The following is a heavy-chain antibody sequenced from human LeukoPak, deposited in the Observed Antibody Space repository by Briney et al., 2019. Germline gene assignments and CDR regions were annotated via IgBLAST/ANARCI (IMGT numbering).Heavy chain of an antibody. CDR1: GFTFSSYG. D-gene: IGHD1-1*01. CDR3: AKDLDYDYYYGMDV. V-gene: IGHV3-30*18. J-gene: IGHJ6*02. Sequence: PGRSLRLSCAASGFTFSSYGMHWVRQAPGKGLEWVAVISYDGSNKYYADSVKGRFTISRDNSKNTLYLQMNSLRAEDTAVYYCAKDLDYDYYYGMDVWGQGTTVTLSS. CDR2: ISYDGSNK.